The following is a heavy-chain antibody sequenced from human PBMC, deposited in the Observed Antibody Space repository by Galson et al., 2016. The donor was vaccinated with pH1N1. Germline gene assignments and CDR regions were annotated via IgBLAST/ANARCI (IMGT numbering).Heavy chain of an antibody. CDR2: VNWNSGDI. V-gene: IGHV3-9*01. Sequence: SLRLSCAASGFTFDEYAMHWVRQAPGRGLEWVSGVNWNSGDIRYADSVKGRFTTSRDNAGNPLYLQMNSLRAEDTALYYCAKNMRGWFGESLFDYWGQGTLVTVSS. D-gene: IGHD3-10*01. CDR3: AKNMRGWFGESLFDY. J-gene: IGHJ4*02. CDR1: GFTFDEYA.